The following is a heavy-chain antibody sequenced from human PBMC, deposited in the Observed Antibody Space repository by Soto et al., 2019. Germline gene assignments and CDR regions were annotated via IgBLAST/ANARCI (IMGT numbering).Heavy chain of an antibody. CDR1: GFTFSSYS. Sequence: EVQLVESGGGLVKPGGSLRLSCAASGFTFSSYSMNWVRQAPGKGLEWVSSISSSSSYIYYADSVKGRFTISRVNAKNSLYLQMNSLSAEDTAVYYCARTPGFLGYCSSTSCPYGMDVWGQGTTVSVSS. J-gene: IGHJ6*02. D-gene: IGHD2-2*01. CDR2: ISSSSSYI. V-gene: IGHV3-21*01. CDR3: ARTPGFLGYCSSTSCPYGMDV.